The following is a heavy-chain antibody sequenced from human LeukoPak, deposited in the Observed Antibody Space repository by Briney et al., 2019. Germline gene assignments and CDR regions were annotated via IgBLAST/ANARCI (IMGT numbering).Heavy chain of an antibody. CDR2: ISNSGSTI. D-gene: IGHD4-11*01. J-gene: IGHJ6*02. V-gene: IGHV3-48*03. CDR3: ARGGYSNANKFYYYGMDV. Sequence: GGSLRLSCAASGFIFSSYEMNWVRQAPGKGLEWVSYISNSGSTIYYADSVKGRFTISKDNAKNSLYLQMSILRAEDTAVYYCARGGYSNANKFYYYGMDVWGQGTTVTV. CDR1: GFIFSSYE.